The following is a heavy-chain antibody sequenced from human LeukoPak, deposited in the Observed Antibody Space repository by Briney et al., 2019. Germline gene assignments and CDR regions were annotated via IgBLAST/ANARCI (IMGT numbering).Heavy chain of an antibody. CDR3: ARDSYSPRLYPHYFDY. J-gene: IGHJ4*02. CDR1: GFTFSSYW. V-gene: IGHV3-74*01. CDR2: INSDGSST. D-gene: IGHD6-25*01. Sequence: GGSLRLSCAASGFTFSSYWMHWVRQAPGKGLVWVSRINSDGSSTSYADSVKGRFTISRGNAKNTLYLQMNSLRAEDTSVYYCARDSYSPRLYPHYFDYWGQGTLVTVSS.